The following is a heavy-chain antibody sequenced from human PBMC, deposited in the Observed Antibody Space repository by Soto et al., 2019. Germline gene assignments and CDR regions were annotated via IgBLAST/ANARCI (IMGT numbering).Heavy chain of an antibody. CDR1: GFTFSSYS. Sequence: LRLSCAASGFTFSSYSMNWVRQAPGKGLEWVSYISSSSSTIYYADSVKGRFTISRDNAKNSLYLQMNSLRAEDTAVYYCARDKFHGAGFFDYWGQGTLVTVSS. V-gene: IGHV3-48*01. CDR2: ISSSSSTI. D-gene: IGHD4-17*01. CDR3: ARDKFHGAGFFDY. J-gene: IGHJ4*02.